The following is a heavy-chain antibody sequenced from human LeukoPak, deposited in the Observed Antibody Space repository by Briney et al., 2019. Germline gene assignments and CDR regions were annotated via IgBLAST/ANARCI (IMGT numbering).Heavy chain of an antibody. CDR2: VYTSGST. D-gene: IGHD3-10*01. J-gene: IGHJ3*02. CDR1: GGSISGYY. CDR3: ARDGRQRVTMDTGALDI. V-gene: IGHV4-4*07. Sequence: SEILSLTCSVSGGSISGYYWSWIRQPAGKGLEWLGRVYTSGSTNYNPSLKSRVTISMDTSKNQFSLKLSSVTAADTAVYYCARDGRQRVTMDTGALDIWGQGTMVTVSS.